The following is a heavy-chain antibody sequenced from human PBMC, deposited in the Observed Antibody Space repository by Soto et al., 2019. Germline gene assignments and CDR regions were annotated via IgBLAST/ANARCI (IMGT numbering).Heavy chain of an antibody. J-gene: IGHJ3*02. V-gene: IGHV3-23*01. CDR2: ILVDGRT. CDR3: AKAAATGGGAFDI. D-gene: IGHD2-8*02. Sequence: GGSLRLSWAAGGFICSSYDMSWVRQAPGKGLEWVSTILVDGRTFYADSVKGRFTISRDSSQNTVYLQMNSLTAGDTALYYCAKAAATGGGAFDICGQGTMVTVSS. CDR1: GFICSSYD.